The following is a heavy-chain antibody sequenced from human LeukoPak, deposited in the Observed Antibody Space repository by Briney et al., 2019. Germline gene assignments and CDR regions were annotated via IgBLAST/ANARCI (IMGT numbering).Heavy chain of an antibody. V-gene: IGHV2-5*01. D-gene: IGHD5-24*01. J-gene: IGHJ4*02. CDR1: GFSLSTRGES. Sequence: SGPTLVKPTQTLTLTCTFSGFSLSTRGESVGWIPQPPGKALEWLAHIYGNDQKYYSTSLRSRLTITKDASKNQVILTMTNVDPVDTATYYCGRLLATAYYYDYWGQGTLVTVSS. CDR3: GRLLATAYYYDY. CDR2: IYGNDQK.